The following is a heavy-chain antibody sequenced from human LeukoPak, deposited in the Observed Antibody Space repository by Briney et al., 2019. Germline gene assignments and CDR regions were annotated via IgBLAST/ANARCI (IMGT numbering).Heavy chain of an antibody. CDR3: AKTVYCSGGTCYRYFDY. CDR1: GYTFINNW. Sequence: SCKASGYTFINNWMHWVRQAPGQGLEWVAFISFHGSNKNYADSVKGRFTISRDNSKNTLYLQMNSLRAEDTAVYYCAKTVYCSGGTCYRYFDYWGQGTLVTVSS. CDR2: ISFHGSNK. D-gene: IGHD2-15*01. V-gene: IGHV3-30*18. J-gene: IGHJ4*02.